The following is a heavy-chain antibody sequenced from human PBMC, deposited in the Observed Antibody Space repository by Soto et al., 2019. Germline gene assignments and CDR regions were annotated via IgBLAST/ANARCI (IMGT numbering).Heavy chain of an antibody. Sequence: ETLSLTCAVYGGSFSGYYWSWIRQPPGKGLEWIGEINHSGSTNYNPSLKSRVTISVDTSKNQFSLKLSSVTAADTAVYYCARGAGSSGWYGYYFDYWGQGTLVTVSS. CDR1: GGSFSGYY. J-gene: IGHJ4*02. CDR3: ARGAGSSGWYGYYFDY. CDR2: INHSGST. V-gene: IGHV4-34*01. D-gene: IGHD6-19*01.